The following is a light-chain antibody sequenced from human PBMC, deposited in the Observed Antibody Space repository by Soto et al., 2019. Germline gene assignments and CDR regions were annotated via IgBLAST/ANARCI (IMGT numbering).Light chain of an antibody. Sequence: QSVLTQPASVSGSPAQSITISCTGTSSDVGSYNLVSWYQQHPGKAPKLMIYEGSKRPSGVSNRFSGSKPGNTASLTISGLQAEDEADYYCCSYAGSSTSYVFGTGTKVTVL. CDR3: CSYAGSSTSYV. V-gene: IGLV2-23*01. CDR2: EGS. J-gene: IGLJ1*01. CDR1: SSDVGSYNL.